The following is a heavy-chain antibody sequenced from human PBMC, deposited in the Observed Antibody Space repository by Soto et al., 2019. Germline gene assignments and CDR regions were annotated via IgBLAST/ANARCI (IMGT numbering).Heavy chain of an antibody. CDR1: GDTFSTYA. V-gene: IGHV1-69*01. CDR3: ARADYGGTWIFDY. Sequence: QVQLVQSGAEVKKPGSSVKVSCKASGDTFSTYAISWVRQAPGQGLEWMGGIIPLFGPANYAQKFQGRVTITADESTSTAYMELSSLRSEDPAVYYCARADYGGTWIFDYWGQGTLVTVSS. J-gene: IGHJ4*02. D-gene: IGHD4-17*01. CDR2: IIPLFGPA.